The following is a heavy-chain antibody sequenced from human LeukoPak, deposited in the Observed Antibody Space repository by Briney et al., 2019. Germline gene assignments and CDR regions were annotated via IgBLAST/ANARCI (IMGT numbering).Heavy chain of an antibody. D-gene: IGHD3-16*01. CDR1: GGSFSGYY. CDR3: ARDREVFYDYVWGRGNWFDP. CDR2: INHSGST. J-gene: IGHJ5*02. Sequence: SETLSLTCAVYGGSFSGYYWSWIRQPPGKGLEWIGEINHSGSTNYNPSLKSRVTISVDTSKNQFSLKLSSVTAADTAVYYCARDREVFYDYVWGRGNWFDPWGQGTLVTVSS. V-gene: IGHV4-34*01.